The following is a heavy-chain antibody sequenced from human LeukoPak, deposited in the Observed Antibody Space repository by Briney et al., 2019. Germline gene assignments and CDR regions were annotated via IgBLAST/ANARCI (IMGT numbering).Heavy chain of an antibody. D-gene: IGHD3-10*01. V-gene: IGHV3-23*01. J-gene: IGHJ4*02. CDR2: ISGSGGGT. Sequence: PGGSLRLSCAASGFTFSNAWVSWVRQAPGKGLEWVSGISGSGGGTNYADSVKGRFTISRDNSKNTLYLQMNSLRAEDTAVYFCARRGIVIRAVILIGFHTEAYYFDYWGQGTLVTVSS. CDR3: ARRGIVIRAVILIGFHTEAYYFDY. CDR1: GFTFSNAW.